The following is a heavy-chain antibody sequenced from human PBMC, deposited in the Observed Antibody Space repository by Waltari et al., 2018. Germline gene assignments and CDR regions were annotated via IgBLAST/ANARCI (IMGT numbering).Heavy chain of an antibody. V-gene: IGHV3-30*04. D-gene: IGHD2-15*01. Sequence: QVQLVESGGGVAQPGNSLRLSCRASGFAFNCYAMHWVRQAPEKGLEWVAVVSYDGNHKYYANSVKGRFTISRDNSDKTVDLQLNSLRPEDTGIYYCSKGAVEGYSRWWYLFDFWGQGTLVNVSS. CDR2: VSYDGNHK. CDR1: GFAFNCYA. J-gene: IGHJ4*02. CDR3: SKGAVEGYSRWWYLFDF.